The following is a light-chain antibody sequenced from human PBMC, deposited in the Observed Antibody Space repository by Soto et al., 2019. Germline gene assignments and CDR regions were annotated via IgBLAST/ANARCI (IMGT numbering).Light chain of an antibody. CDR2: AAS. CDR3: QQHGSLLWT. Sequence: EIVLTQSPGTLSLSPGERASPSCRASQSVSSTFLAWYQQKPGQAPRLLIYAASTRATGIPDRFSGSGSGTDFTLTISRLEPEDFAVYYCQQHGSLLWTFGQGTKVEIK. CDR1: QSVSSTF. J-gene: IGKJ1*01. V-gene: IGKV3-20*01.